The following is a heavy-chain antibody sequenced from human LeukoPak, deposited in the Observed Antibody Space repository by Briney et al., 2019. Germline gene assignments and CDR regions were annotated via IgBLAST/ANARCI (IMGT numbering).Heavy chain of an antibody. J-gene: IGHJ4*02. D-gene: IGHD3-9*01. V-gene: IGHV7-4-1*02. CDR1: GYTFTSYA. Sequence: GASVKVSCKGSGYTFTSYAMNWVRQAPGQGLEWMGWINTNTGNPTYAQGFTGRFVFSLDTSVNTAYLQISSLKAEDTALYYCARGDVILTGSLNPWGQGTLVTVSS. CDR3: ARGDVILTGSLNP. CDR2: INTNTGNP.